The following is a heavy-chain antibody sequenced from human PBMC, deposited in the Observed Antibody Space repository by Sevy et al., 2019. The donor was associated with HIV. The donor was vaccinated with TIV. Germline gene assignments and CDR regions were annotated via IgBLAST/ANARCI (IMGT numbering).Heavy chain of an antibody. CDR2: ISGSGNT. CDR3: AKDRSHIIMIRGVVIFDY. J-gene: IGHJ4*02. D-gene: IGHD3-10*01. CDR1: GFTFSSYA. V-gene: IGHV3-23*01. Sequence: GRSLRLSCAASGFTFSSYAMSWVRQAPGKGLEWVSAISGSGNTYYADSVKGRFTISRDNPKNTLFLQMNSLRAEDTAVYYCAKDRSHIIMIRGVVIFDYWGQGTLVTVSS.